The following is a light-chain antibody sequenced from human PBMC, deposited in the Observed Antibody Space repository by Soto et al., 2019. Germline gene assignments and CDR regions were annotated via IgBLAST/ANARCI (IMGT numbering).Light chain of an antibody. CDR2: AAS. Sequence: DIQMTQSPSSLSASVGDRVTITCRASQSISSYLNWYQQKPGKAPKLLIYAASSLESGVPSRFSGSGSGTEFTLTISSLQPEDFATYYRQQANSFPPTFGQGTRLEIK. J-gene: IGKJ5*01. CDR1: QSISSY. CDR3: QQANSFPPT. V-gene: IGKV1-39*01.